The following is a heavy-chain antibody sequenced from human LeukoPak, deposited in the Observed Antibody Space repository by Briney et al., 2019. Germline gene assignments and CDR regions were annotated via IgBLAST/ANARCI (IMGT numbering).Heavy chain of an antibody. J-gene: IGHJ4*02. CDR1: GGSFSGYY. CDR2: IYHSGST. V-gene: IGHV4-34*01. Sequence: SETLSLTCAVYGGSFSGYYWSWIRQPPGKGLEWIGSIYHSGSTYYNPSLKSRVTISVDTSKNQFSLKLSSVTAADTAVYYCARLPFWYFDYWGQGTLVTVSS. D-gene: IGHD3-3*01. CDR3: ARLPFWYFDY.